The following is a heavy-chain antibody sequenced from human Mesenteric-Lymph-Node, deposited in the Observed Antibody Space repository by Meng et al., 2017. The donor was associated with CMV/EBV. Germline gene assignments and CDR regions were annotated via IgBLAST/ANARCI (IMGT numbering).Heavy chain of an antibody. CDR1: GFSLSNPGVA. CDR3: ARSQAVHYFDY. Sequence: CSFSGFSLSNPGVAVGWIRQSPGKALEWLALIYWDDDKRYSLSLKSKVTITKDTSKNQVVLTMTNMGPGDTGTYYCARSQAVHYFDYWGQGTLVTVSS. V-gene: IGHV2-5*02. J-gene: IGHJ4*02. CDR2: IYWDDDK.